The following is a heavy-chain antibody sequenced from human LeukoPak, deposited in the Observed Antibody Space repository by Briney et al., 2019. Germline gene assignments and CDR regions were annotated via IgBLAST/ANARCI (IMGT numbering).Heavy chain of an antibody. D-gene: IGHD2-21*01. CDR2: IYYSGST. CDR1: GGSISGFY. V-gene: IGHV4-59*01. Sequence: SETLSLTCTVSGGSISGFYWTWIRQPPGKGLEWIGYIYYSGSTNYNPSLKSRVTISVDTSKNQFSLKLSSVTAADTAVYYCARGVVIAPQTFDYWGQGTLVTVSS. J-gene: IGHJ4*02. CDR3: ARGVVIAPQTFDY.